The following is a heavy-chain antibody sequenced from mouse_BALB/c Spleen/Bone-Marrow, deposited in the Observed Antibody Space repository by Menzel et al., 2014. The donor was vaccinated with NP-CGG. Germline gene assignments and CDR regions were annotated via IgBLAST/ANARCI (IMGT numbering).Heavy chain of an antibody. CDR2: IYSGDSDT. CDR1: GYTFTSYW. Sequence: VQLQQSGAELARPGASVKLSCKASGYTFTSYWMQWVKQRPGQGLEWIGAIYSGDSDTGYTQKFKGKATLTADKSSTTAYMQLSSLTSEDSAVYYCARNFPFDYWGQGTTLTVSS. V-gene: IGHV1-87*01. J-gene: IGHJ2*01. CDR3: ARNFPFDY.